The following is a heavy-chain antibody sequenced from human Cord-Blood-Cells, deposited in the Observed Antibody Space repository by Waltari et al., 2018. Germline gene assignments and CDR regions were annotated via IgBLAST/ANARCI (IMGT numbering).Heavy chain of an antibody. CDR1: GYSISSGYY. CDR3: ARVPDWEAFDI. D-gene: IGHD1-26*01. V-gene: IGHV4-38-2*01. Sequence: QVQLQESGPGLVKPSETLSLTCAVSGYSISSGYYWGWIRQPPGRGLEWIGSIYHSGSTYYTPALKSRVTLSVDTSKNQFSLKLSSVTAADTAVYYCARVPDWEAFDIWGQGTMVTVAS. CDR2: IYHSGST. J-gene: IGHJ3*02.